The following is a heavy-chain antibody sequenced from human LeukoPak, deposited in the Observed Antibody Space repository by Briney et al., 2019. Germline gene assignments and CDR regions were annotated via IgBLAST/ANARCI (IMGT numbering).Heavy chain of an antibody. Sequence: PSETLSLTCAVYGGSFSGYYWNWIRQPPGKGLEWIGEINHSGSTNYNPSLKSRVIISVDTSKNQFSLNLSSVTAADTAVYYCARVDINNWHSCDYWGQGTLVTVSS. J-gene: IGHJ4*02. CDR1: GGSFSGYY. D-gene: IGHD1-1*01. V-gene: IGHV4-34*01. CDR2: INHSGST. CDR3: ARVDINNWHSCDY.